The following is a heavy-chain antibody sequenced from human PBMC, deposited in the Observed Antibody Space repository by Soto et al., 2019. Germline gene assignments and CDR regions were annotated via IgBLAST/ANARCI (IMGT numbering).Heavy chain of an antibody. V-gene: IGHV1-18*01. CDR1: GYTFTSYG. CDR3: ARAGNTIFGVLPFPYFDY. CDR2: ISAYNGNT. Sequence: ASVKVSCKASGYTFTSYGISWVRQAPRQGLEWMGWISAYNGNTNYAQKLQGRVTMTTDTSTSTAYMELRSLRSDDTAVYYCARAGNTIFGVLPFPYFDYWGQGTLVTVSS. D-gene: IGHD3-3*01. J-gene: IGHJ4*02.